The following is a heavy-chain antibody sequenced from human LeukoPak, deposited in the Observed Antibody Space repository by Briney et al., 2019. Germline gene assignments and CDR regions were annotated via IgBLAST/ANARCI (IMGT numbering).Heavy chain of an antibody. CDR1: GGTFSSYA. J-gene: IGHJ4*02. CDR2: IIPIFGTA. V-gene: IGHV1-69*01. CDR3: ARDSGVNEKKNYFDC. D-gene: IGHD6-25*01. Sequence: SVKVSCKASGGTFSSYAISWVRQAPGQGLEWMGGIIPIFGTANYAQKFQGRVTITADESTSTAYMELSSLRSEDTAVYYCARDSGVNEKKNYFDCWGQGTLVTVSP.